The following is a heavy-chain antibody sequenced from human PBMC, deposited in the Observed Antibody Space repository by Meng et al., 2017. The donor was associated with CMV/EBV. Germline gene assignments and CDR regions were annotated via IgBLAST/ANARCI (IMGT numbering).Heavy chain of an antibody. CDR3: ARDLPGGWFAP. J-gene: IGHJ5*02. V-gene: IGHV4-59*01. Sequence: GSLRLSCTVSGGSISSYYWSWIRQPPGKGLEWIGYIYYSGSTNYNPSLKSRVTISVDTSNNQFSLKLSSVTAADTAVYYCARDLPGGWFAPWGQGTLVTVSS. CDR1: GGSISSYY. D-gene: IGHD1-14*01. CDR2: IYYSGST.